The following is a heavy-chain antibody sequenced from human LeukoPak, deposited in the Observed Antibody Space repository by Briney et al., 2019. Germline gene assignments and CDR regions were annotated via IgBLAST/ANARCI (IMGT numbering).Heavy chain of an antibody. D-gene: IGHD3-16*01. CDR2: IDPASGIT. CDR1: GYIFSDYW. Sequence: ASVKVSYKASGYIFSDYWIHWVGQAPGRGLECLGWIDPASGITNQPQKFQGRITVTGDTSASTVYMDLTGLTTDDTALYYCARVGAPGGLRPYHYYHWGQGTLVTVSS. V-gene: IGHV1-2*02. J-gene: IGHJ5*02. CDR3: ARVGAPGGLRPYHYYH.